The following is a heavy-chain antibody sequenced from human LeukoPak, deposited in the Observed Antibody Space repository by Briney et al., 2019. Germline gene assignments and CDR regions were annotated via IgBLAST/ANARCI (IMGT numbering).Heavy chain of an antibody. V-gene: IGHV4-4*07. J-gene: IGHJ4*02. CDR1: GGSITGYY. D-gene: IGHD2-15*01. CDR2: IYTSDDI. CDR3: ARETVGYCSGGPCPYYFDS. Sequence: SETLSLTCTVSGGSITGYYWSWIRRPAGKGLEWIARIYTSDDINYSPSLKSRVTLSVDTSKNQFSLNLKSVTAADMAVYYCARETVGYCSGGPCPYYFDSWGQGTLVTVSS.